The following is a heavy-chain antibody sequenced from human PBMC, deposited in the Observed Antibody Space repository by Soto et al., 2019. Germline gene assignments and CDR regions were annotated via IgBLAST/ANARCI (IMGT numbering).Heavy chain of an antibody. CDR1: GYTFTSYG. CDR3: ARGSHSPGIAVAGYYY. CDR2: ISAYNGNT. V-gene: IGHV1-18*01. J-gene: IGHJ4*02. D-gene: IGHD6-19*01. Sequence: ASVKVSCKASGYTFTSYGISWVRQAPGQGLEWMGWISAYNGNTNYAQKFQGRVTMTRDNSTSTAYMELSSLRSEDTAVYYCARGSHSPGIAVAGYYYWGQG.